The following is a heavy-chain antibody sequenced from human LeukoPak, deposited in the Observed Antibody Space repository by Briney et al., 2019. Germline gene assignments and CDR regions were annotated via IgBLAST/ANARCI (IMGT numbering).Heavy chain of an antibody. D-gene: IGHD5-18*01. V-gene: IGHV1-69*06. Sequence: ASVKVSCKASGGTFSSYAISWVRQAPGQGLEWMGGIIPIFGTANYAQKFQGRVTITADKSTSTAYMELSSLRSEDTAVYYCARSRDTAMVRIDYYYYMDVRGKGTTVTVSS. CDR1: GGTFSSYA. CDR3: ARSRDTAMVRIDYYYYMDV. CDR2: IIPIFGTA. J-gene: IGHJ6*03.